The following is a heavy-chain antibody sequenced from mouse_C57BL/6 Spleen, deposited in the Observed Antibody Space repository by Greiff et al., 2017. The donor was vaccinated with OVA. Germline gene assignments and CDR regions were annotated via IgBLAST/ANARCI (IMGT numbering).Heavy chain of an antibody. J-gene: IGHJ2*01. D-gene: IGHD1-1*01. Sequence: EVKLQESGPGLVKPSQSLSLTCSVTGYSITSGYYWNWIRQFPGNKLEWMGYISYDGSNNYNPSLKNRISITRDTSKNQFFLKLNSVTTEDTATYYWARGTTRDFDYWAKAPLSQSPQ. CDR3: ARGTTRDFDY. CDR2: ISYDGSN. V-gene: IGHV3-6*01. CDR1: GYSITSGYY.